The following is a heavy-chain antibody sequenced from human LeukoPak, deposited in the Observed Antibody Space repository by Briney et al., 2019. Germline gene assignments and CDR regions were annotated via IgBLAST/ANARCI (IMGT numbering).Heavy chain of an antibody. Sequence: PGGTLRLSCAASGFTFSSYSMNWVRQAPGEGLGWIGEITQSGNTNYNPSLKSRVTISVDTSKNHFSLKLTSVTAADTAVYYCASHDEYSSNHVGLDYWGQGTLVTVSS. CDR2: ITQSGNT. V-gene: IGHV4-34*01. CDR3: ASHDEYSSNHVGLDY. J-gene: IGHJ4*02. D-gene: IGHD6-13*01. CDR1: GFTFSSYS.